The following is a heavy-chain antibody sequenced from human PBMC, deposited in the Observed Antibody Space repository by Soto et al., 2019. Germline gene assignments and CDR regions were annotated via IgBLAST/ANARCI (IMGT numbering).Heavy chain of an antibody. CDR1: GFTFSSYA. Sequence: DVQLLESGGGLVQPEGSLRLSCAGSGFTFSSYAMGWVRQGPGKGLEWVAVVSIGGSTHYADSVRGRFTISRDNSKNTLSLQMNSLTAEDTAVYFCARRRGAGGHFDYWGQGALVTVSS. CDR3: ARRRGAGGHFDY. J-gene: IGHJ4*02. D-gene: IGHD2-15*01. V-gene: IGHV3-23*01. CDR2: VSIGGST.